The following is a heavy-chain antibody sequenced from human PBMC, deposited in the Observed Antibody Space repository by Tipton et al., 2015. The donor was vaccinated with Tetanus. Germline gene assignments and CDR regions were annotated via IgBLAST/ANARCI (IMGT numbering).Heavy chain of an antibody. J-gene: IGHJ3*02. CDR1: GGSLRSGDYY. CDR2: THHSGNT. Sequence: TLSLTCSVSGGSLRSGDYYWNWIRQVPGKGLEWIGYTHHSGNTNYNPSLSGRVTTSVDTSKNQFSLKMSSVTAADTAVYYCARWGDASGSTNLYAFDIWGQGTMVSVSS. CDR3: ARWGDASGSTNLYAFDI. V-gene: IGHV4-61*08. D-gene: IGHD3-10*01.